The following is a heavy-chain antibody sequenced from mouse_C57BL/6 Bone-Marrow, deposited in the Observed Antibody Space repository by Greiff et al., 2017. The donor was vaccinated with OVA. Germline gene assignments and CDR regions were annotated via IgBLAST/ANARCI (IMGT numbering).Heavy chain of an antibody. D-gene: IGHD1-1*01. Sequence: EVKVEESGAELVRPGASVKLSCTASGFNITDYYMHWVKQRPEQGLEWIGRIDPEDGDTEYAPKFPGKATMTADTSSNTAYLQLSSLTSEDPAVYYCTTPITTVVATDFDYWGQGTTLTVSS. CDR2: IDPEDGDT. CDR1: GFNITDYY. V-gene: IGHV14-1*01. J-gene: IGHJ2*01. CDR3: TTPITTVVATDFDY.